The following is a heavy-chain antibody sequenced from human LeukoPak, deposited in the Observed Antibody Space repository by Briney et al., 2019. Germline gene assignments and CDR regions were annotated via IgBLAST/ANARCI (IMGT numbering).Heavy chain of an antibody. V-gene: IGHV4-34*01. CDR2: INHSGST. D-gene: IGHD6-13*01. CDR3: ARADSSSWYVRYFDL. Sequence: SETLSLTCAVYGGSFSGYYWSWIRQPPGKGLEWIGEINHSGSTNYNSSLKSRVTISVDTSKNQFSLKLSSVTAADTAVYYCARADSSSWYVRYFDLWGRGTLVTVSS. J-gene: IGHJ2*01. CDR1: GGSFSGYY.